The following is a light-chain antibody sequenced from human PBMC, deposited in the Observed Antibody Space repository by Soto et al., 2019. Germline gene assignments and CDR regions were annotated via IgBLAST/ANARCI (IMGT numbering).Light chain of an antibody. CDR3: NSYTSSSTHV. V-gene: IGLV2-8*01. J-gene: IGLJ1*01. Sequence: QSVLTQPPSASGSPGQSVTISCTGTSSDVGAYNLVSWYQQRPGKAPKLMIYDVSARPSGVPDRFSGSKSGNTASLTVSGLQAEDEADYYCNSYTSSSTHVFGTGTKVTVL. CDR1: SSDVGAYNL. CDR2: DVS.